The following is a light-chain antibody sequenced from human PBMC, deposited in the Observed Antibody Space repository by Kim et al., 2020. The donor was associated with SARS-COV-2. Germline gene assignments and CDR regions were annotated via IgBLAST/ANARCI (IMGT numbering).Light chain of an antibody. CDR3: QSYDISLSAVV. CDR1: SSNIGADFV. J-gene: IGLJ2*01. Sequence: QSVLTQPPSVSGAPGQRVTISFTGSSSNIGADFVVHWYQQLPGAAPKLLIYGDTNRPSGVPDRFSGSKSGTSASLAITGLQAEDEAAYYCQSYDISLSAVVFGGGTQLTVL. V-gene: IGLV1-40*01. CDR2: GDT.